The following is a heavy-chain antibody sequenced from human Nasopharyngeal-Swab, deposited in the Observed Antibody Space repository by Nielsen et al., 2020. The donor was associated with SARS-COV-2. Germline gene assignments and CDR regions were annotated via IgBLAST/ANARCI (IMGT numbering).Heavy chain of an antibody. V-gene: IGHV3-30*04. D-gene: IGHD2/OR15-2a*01. Sequence: VRQAPGKGLEWLAAISFDGRDRNYVDSVKGRFTISRDNSRNTLYLEMNNLRPEDTAVYYCAREFSKVNTYRRHTFDYWGQGTPVTVSS. CDR3: AREFSKVNTYRRHTFDY. CDR2: ISFDGRDR. J-gene: IGHJ4*02.